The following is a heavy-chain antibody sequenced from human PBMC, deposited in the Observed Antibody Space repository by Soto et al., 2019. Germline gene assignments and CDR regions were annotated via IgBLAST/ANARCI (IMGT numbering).Heavy chain of an antibody. V-gene: IGHV3-74*01. Sequence: EVQLVESGGGLVQPGGSLRLSCAASGFTFSRYWMHWVRQVPGEGLVCVSRINSDGSDTNYADSVKGRFTMSRDNAKNTLYLQMNSLRAEDTAVYYCARDLISRLGFDLWGRGTLVTVSS. CDR2: INSDGSDT. J-gene: IGHJ2*01. CDR3: ARDLISRLGFDL. CDR1: GFTFSRYW.